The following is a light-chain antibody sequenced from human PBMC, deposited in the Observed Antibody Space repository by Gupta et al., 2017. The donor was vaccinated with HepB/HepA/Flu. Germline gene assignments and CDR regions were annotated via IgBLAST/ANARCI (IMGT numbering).Light chain of an antibody. V-gene: IGLV2-14*03. J-gene: IGLJ3*02. CDR3: SSYTSNSTWV. CDR2: DVA. CDR1: SNDIGYYNS. Sequence: QSALTQPASVSGSPGQSITIPCTGTSNDIGYYNSVSWYQQHPGQAPKVMIFDVANRPSGASNRFSGSKSGNTASLTISGLQAEDEADYFCSSYTSNSTWVFGGGTKLTVL.